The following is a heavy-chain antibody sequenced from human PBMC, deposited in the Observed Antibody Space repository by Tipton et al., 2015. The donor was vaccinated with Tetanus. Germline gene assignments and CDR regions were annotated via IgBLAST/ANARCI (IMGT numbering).Heavy chain of an antibody. CDR1: GGSASSGSYY. V-gene: IGHV4-61*01. CDR3: ARGEFGELPDY. Sequence: TLSLTCTVSGGSASSGSYYWSWFRQPPGKGLEWIGYIYYSGSTNSNPSLKSRVTISEDTSKNQFSLKLSSVTAADTAVYYCARGEFGELPDYWGQGPLVTVSS. J-gene: IGHJ4*02. D-gene: IGHD3-10*01. CDR2: IYYSGST.